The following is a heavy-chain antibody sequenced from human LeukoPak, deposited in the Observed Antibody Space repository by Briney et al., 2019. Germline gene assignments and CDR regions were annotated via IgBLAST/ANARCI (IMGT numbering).Heavy chain of an antibody. D-gene: IGHD5-12*01. CDR1: GFTFSSYE. CDR2: ISGSGGST. V-gene: IGHV3-23*01. Sequence: PGGSLRLSCAASGFTFSSYEMNWVRQAPGKGLEWVSAISGSGGSTYYADSVKGRFTISRDNSKNTLYLQMNSLRAEDTAVYYCAKDLGYDSDCWGQGTLVTVSS. J-gene: IGHJ4*02. CDR3: AKDLGYDSDC.